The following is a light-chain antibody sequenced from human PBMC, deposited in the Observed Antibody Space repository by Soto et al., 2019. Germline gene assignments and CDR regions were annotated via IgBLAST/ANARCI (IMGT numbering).Light chain of an antibody. CDR2: RTS. V-gene: IGKV3-15*01. J-gene: IGKJ4*01. CDR3: QQYNNWPRAT. CDR1: QTINNN. Sequence: ETVMTQSPATLSVSPGERATLSCRASQTINNNLAWYQQKPGQAPRLLMFRTSTRATGIPARFSGSGSGTEFNITISSLRSEDSALYYCQQYNNWPRATFGGGTKVDIK.